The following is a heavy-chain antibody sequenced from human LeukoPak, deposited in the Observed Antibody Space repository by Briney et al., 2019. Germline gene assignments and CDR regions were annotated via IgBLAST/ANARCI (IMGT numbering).Heavy chain of an antibody. D-gene: IGHD2-2*02. CDR1: GFTVSSNY. V-gene: IGHV3-66*01. CDR3: ARVVVVPAAIRLYYYSGMDV. Sequence: GGSLRLSCAASGFTVSSNYMSWVRQAPGKGLEWVSVIYSGGSTYYADSVKGRFTISGDNSKNTLYLQMNSLRAEDTAVYYCARVVVVPAAIRLYYYSGMDVGAQGPPATVSS. J-gene: IGHJ6*02. CDR2: IYSGGST.